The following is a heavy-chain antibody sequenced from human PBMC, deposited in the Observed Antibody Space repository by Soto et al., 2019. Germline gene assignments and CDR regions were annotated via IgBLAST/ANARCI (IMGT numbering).Heavy chain of an antibody. CDR1: GGSFSGYY. V-gene: IGHV4-34*01. D-gene: IGHD2-15*01. J-gene: IGHJ6*03. CDR2: INHSGST. Sequence: QVQLQQWGAGLLKPSETLSLTCAVYGGSFSGYYWSWIRQPPGKGLEWIGEINHSGSTNYNPSLKSRVTISVDTSKNQFSLKLSSVTAADTAVYYCARGGWQVALYYYYYYMDVWGKGTTVTVSS. CDR3: ARGGWQVALYYYYYYMDV.